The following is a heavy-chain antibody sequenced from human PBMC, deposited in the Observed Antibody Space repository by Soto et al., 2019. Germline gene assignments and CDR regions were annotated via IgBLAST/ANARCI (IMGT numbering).Heavy chain of an antibody. J-gene: IGHJ4*02. CDR2: ISSSGAFT. D-gene: IGHD3-10*01. Sequence: EVQLLESGGGLVQPGGALRLSCAASGFTFSSNDMTWVRQAPGKGLEWVSTISSSGAFTYHADSVKGRFTISRGSSKNTVYLQMNSLRAEDTAVYYCAKHQFSMVRGISPFDYWGQGTLVTVSS. CDR1: GFTFSSND. CDR3: AKHQFSMVRGISPFDY. V-gene: IGHV3-23*01.